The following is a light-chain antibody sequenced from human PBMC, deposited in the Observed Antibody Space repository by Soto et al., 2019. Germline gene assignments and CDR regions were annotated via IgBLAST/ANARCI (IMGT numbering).Light chain of an antibody. Sequence: EIVLTQSPGTLSLSPGERATLSCRGSQSVTSNYLAWYQQKPGQAPRLLIFGASSRATGIPDKFSGSGSGTDFTLTISRLEPDDFAVYYCQRYGGPSWTFGQGTKVDIK. CDR2: GAS. CDR3: QRYGGPSWT. J-gene: IGKJ1*01. CDR1: QSVTSNY. V-gene: IGKV3-20*01.